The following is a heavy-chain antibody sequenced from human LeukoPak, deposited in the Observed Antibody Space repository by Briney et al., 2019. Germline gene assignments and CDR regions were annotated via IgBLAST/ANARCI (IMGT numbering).Heavy chain of an antibody. Sequence: GGSLRLSCAASGFTFSSYAMSWVRQAPGKGLEWVSAISATDSRPYYADSVKGRFTISRDNSKSTLYLQLNGLRGEDTAIYHCAKDLSYGFDYWGQGTLVTVSS. D-gene: IGHD5-18*01. CDR3: AKDLSYGFDY. J-gene: IGHJ4*02. CDR2: ISATDSRP. V-gene: IGHV3-23*01. CDR1: GFTFSSYA.